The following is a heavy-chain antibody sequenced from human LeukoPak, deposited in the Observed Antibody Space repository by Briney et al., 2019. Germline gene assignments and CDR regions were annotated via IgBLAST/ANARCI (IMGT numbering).Heavy chain of an antibody. CDR3: ARDHYYDSSGYSYGMDV. Sequence: PGGSLRLSCAASGFTFSRYSMNWVRQAPGEGLEWVSYISSSDSGDSTIYYADSVKGRFTISRDDAKKSLYLQMNSLRAEDTAVYYCARDHYYDSSGYSYGMDVWGQGTTVTVSS. CDR1: GFTFSRYS. D-gene: IGHD3-22*01. CDR2: ISSSDSGDSTI. J-gene: IGHJ6*02. V-gene: IGHV3-48*04.